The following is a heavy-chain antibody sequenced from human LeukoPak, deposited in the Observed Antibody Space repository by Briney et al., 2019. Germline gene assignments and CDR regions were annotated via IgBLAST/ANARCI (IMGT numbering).Heavy chain of an antibody. D-gene: IGHD3-16*02. J-gene: IGHJ4*02. Sequence: ASVKVSCKASGYTFTSYDINWLRQATGQGLEWMGWMNPNSGNTGYAQKFQGRVTMTRNSSISTAYMELSSLRSEDTAVYYCARGIMITFGGVIATRPFDYWGQGTLVTVSS. CDR3: ARGIMITFGGVIATRPFDY. V-gene: IGHV1-8*01. CDR2: MNPNSGNT. CDR1: GYTFTSYD.